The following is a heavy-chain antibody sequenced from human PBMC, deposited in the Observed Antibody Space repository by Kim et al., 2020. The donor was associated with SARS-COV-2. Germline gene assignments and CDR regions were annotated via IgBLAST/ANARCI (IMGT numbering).Heavy chain of an antibody. Sequence: GRFTISRDNSKNTMYLQLNSLRAEDTAIYYCAKAPPNLYDSTGYYSYFDYWGQGTLVTVSS. CDR3: AKAPPNLYDSTGYYSYFDY. D-gene: IGHD3-22*01. V-gene: IGHV3-23*01. J-gene: IGHJ4*02.